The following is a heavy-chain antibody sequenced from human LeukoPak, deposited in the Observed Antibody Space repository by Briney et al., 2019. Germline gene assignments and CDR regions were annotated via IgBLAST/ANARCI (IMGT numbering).Heavy chain of an antibody. Sequence: PGGSLRLSCAASGFTFSSYWMHWVRQAPGKGLEWVSGINWNGGSTGYADSVKGRFTISRDNAKNSLYLQMNSLRAEDTALYYCARDRDIVVVVAATLDVWGKGTTVTVSS. J-gene: IGHJ6*04. CDR2: INWNGGST. V-gene: IGHV3-20*04. D-gene: IGHD2-15*01. CDR3: ARDRDIVVVVAATLDV. CDR1: GFTFSSYW.